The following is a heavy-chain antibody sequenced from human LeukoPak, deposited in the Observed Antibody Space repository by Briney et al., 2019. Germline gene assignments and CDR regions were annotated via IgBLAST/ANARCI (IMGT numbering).Heavy chain of an antibody. CDR2: IYYSGST. D-gene: IGHD6-19*01. V-gene: IGHV4-59*08. CDR1: GGSISSYY. J-gene: IGHJ5*02. CDR3: ARHNGIAVVWHWFDP. Sequence: PSETLSLTCTVSGGSISSYYWSWIRQPPGKGLEWIGYIYYSGSTNYNPSLKSRVTISVDTSKNQFSLKLSSVTAADTAVYYCARHNGIAVVWHWFDPWGQGTLVTVSP.